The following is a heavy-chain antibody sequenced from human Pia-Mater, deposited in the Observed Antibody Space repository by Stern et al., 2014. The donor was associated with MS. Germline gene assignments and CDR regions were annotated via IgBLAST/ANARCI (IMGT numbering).Heavy chain of an antibody. V-gene: IGHV5-51*03. J-gene: IGHJ4*02. D-gene: IGHD5-18*01. CDR2: IYPGDSDT. CDR1: GYSFSNYW. Sequence: QLVQSGTEVKKPGESLKISCKGSGYSFSNYWIGWVRQMPGKGLEWIGIIYPGDSDTRYSPYFQGQVTISADKSINTAYLQWSSLKASDTAIYYCATAPPRGYTYGNFDYWGQGTLVTVSS. CDR3: ATAPPRGYTYGNFDY.